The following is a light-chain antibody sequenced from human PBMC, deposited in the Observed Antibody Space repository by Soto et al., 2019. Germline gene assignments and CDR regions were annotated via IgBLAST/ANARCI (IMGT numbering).Light chain of an antibody. J-gene: IGLJ1*01. CDR3: AAWDDSLTDYV. V-gene: IGLV1-44*01. CDR2: RNN. CDR1: SSNIGRNT. Sequence: QSALXQAPSASETPGQRVTITCSGGSSNIGRNTVNWYQQLPGTAPKLLIYRNNRRPSGVPDRFSGSKSGTSASLAISGLQSEDEADYYCAAWDDSLTDYVFGTGTKVTV.